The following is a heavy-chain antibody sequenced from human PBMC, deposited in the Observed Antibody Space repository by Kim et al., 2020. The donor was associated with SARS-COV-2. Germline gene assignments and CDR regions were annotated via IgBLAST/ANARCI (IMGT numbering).Heavy chain of an antibody. D-gene: IGHD2-15*01. J-gene: IGHJ4*02. V-gene: IGHV3-33*01. CDR2: NK. Sequence: NKYYADSVKGRLTISRDNSKNTLYLQMNSLRAEDTAVYYCAREVVVHLDYWGQGTLVTVSS. CDR3: AREVVVHLDY.